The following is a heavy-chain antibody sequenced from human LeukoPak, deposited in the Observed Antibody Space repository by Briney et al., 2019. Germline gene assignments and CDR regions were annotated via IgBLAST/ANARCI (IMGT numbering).Heavy chain of an antibody. J-gene: IGHJ3*02. Sequence: PGGSLRLSCAASGLIVSSKYMSWVRQAPGKGLEWVSVIYSGGSTYYADSVKGRFTISRDKSKNTLYLQMNSLRAEDTAVYYCARALMVRGVIGAFDIWGQGTMVTVSS. CDR1: GLIVSSKY. D-gene: IGHD3-10*01. V-gene: IGHV3-53*01. CDR2: IYSGGST. CDR3: ARALMVRGVIGAFDI.